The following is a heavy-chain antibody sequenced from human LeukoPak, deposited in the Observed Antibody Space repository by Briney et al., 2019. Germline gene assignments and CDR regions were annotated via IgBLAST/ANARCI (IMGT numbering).Heavy chain of an antibody. Sequence: GGSLRLSCVASEFTFSVYAMSWVRQAPGKGLEWVSAISGSGGSTYYADSVKGRFTISRDNSKNTLYLQMNSLRAEDTAVYYCAKGHYYYDSSGYQGFDYWGQGTLVTFSS. J-gene: IGHJ4*02. CDR1: EFTFSVYA. V-gene: IGHV3-23*01. D-gene: IGHD3-22*01. CDR2: ISGSGGST. CDR3: AKGHYYYDSSGYQGFDY.